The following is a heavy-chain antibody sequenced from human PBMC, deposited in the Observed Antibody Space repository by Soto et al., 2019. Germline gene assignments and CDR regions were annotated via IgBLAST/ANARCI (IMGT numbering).Heavy chain of an antibody. J-gene: IGHJ6*02. CDR3: ARGIDDNASFGMDV. CDR1: GFTFSDYY. Sequence: VGSLILSCVASGFTFSDYYMTWIRQAPGRGLEWVANIKEDGSDKYYADSVKGRFTISRDNAKKSLYVQMNSLRVEDTAVYYCARGIDDNASFGMDVWGQGTTVTVSS. D-gene: IGHD1-1*01. V-gene: IGHV3-7*01. CDR2: IKEDGSDK.